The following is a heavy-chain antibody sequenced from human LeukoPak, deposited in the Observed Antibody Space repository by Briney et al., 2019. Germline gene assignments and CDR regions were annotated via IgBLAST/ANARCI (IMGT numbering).Heavy chain of an antibody. V-gene: IGHV3-23*01. J-gene: IGHJ4*02. CDR1: GFTFSSYA. Sequence: GGSLRLSCAASGFTFSSYAMSWVRQAPGKGLEWVSTISAGGHSTCYADSVKGRFTISRDNSKNTLFLQMNSLRAEDTAVYYCAKEGGYCSASSCYHYFDYWGQGTLVTVSS. D-gene: IGHD2-2*01. CDR2: ISAGGHST. CDR3: AKEGGYCSASSCYHYFDY.